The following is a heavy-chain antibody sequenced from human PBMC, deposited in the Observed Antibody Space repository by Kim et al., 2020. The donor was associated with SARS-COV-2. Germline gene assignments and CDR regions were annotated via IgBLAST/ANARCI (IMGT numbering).Heavy chain of an antibody. D-gene: IGHD3-3*01. CDR1: GGSISSYY. Sequence: SETLSLTCTVSGGSISSYYWSWIRQAPGKGLEWIGYIYYSGSTNYNPSLKSRVTISVDTSKNQFSLKLSSVTAADTAVYYCAREITIFGGSYFDYWGQGTLVTVSS. CDR3: AREITIFGGSYFDY. CDR2: IYYSGST. V-gene: IGHV4-59*01. J-gene: IGHJ4*02.